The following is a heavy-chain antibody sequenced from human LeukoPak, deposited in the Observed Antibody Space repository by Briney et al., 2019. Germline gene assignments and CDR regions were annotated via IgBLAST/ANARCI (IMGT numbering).Heavy chain of an antibody. CDR1: GFTFSSYG. J-gene: IGHJ4*02. V-gene: IGHV3-30*02. CDR3: AIRGSPMVRNY. CDR2: IQYDGSNQ. D-gene: IGHD3-10*01. Sequence: PGGSLRLSCAASGFTFSSYGMHWVRQAPGKGLEWVAYIQYDGSNQQYADSVKGRFSISRDRSKDIPYLQMNSLRAEDTAVYYCAIRGSPMVRNYWGQGTLVTVSS.